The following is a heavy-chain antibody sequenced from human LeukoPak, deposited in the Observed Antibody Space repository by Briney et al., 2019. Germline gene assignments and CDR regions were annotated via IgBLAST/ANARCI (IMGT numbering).Heavy chain of an antibody. V-gene: IGHV4-38-2*02. CDR2: IYHSGST. Sequence: PSETLSLTCAVSGYSISSGYYWGWIRQPPGKGLEWIGSIYHSGSTYYNPSLKSRVTISVDTSKNQFSLKLSSVTPADTAVYYCARDFSITMGRGALDYWGQGTLVTVSS. J-gene: IGHJ4*02. CDR3: ARDFSITMGRGALDY. CDR1: GYSISSGYY. D-gene: IGHD3-10*01.